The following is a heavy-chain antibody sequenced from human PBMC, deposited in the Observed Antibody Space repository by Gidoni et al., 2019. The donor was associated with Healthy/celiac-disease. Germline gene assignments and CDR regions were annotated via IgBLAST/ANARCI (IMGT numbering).Heavy chain of an antibody. J-gene: IGHJ6*02. Sequence: QVQLVESGGGVVQPGRSLRLSCAASGFTFSSYAMHWVRQAPGKGLEWVAVISYDGSNKYYADSVKGRFTISRDNSKNTLYLQMNSLRAEDTAVYYCARESRVLRLPAGMDVWGQGTTVTVSS. CDR2: ISYDGSNK. D-gene: IGHD3-3*01. CDR1: GFTFSSYA. V-gene: IGHV3-30-3*01. CDR3: ARESRVLRLPAGMDV.